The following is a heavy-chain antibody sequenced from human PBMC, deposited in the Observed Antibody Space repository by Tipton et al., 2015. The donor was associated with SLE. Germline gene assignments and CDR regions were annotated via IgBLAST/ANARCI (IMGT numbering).Heavy chain of an antibody. D-gene: IGHD7-27*01. CDR1: GYTFTNYY. Sequence: QLVQSGAEVKRPGASMKLSCKASGYTFTNYYMHWVRQAPGQGLEWMGIINPSGGSTIYAQKFQGRVTMTRDTSTSTVYMDLSSLRSEDTAVYYCARVPNLGSVRDAFDIWRQGTMVSVSS. CDR2: INPSGGST. V-gene: IGHV1-46*01. J-gene: IGHJ3*02. CDR3: ARVPNLGSVRDAFDI.